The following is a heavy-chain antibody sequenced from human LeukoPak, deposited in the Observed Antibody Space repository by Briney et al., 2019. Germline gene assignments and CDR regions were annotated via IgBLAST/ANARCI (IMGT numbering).Heavy chain of an antibody. J-gene: IGHJ4*02. D-gene: IGHD3-22*01. CDR3: ARDPRDYYDSSGSGGDY. CDR1: GGSISSGGYY. Sequence: SETLSLTCTVSGGSISSGGYYWSWIRQPPGKGLEWIGYIYHSGSTYYNPSLKSRVTISVDRSKNQFSLKLSSVTAADTAVYYCARDPRDYYDSSGSGGDYWGQGTLVTVSS. CDR2: IYHSGST. V-gene: IGHV4-30-2*01.